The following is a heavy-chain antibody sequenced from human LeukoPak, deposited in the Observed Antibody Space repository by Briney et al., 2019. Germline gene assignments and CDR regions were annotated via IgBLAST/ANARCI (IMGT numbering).Heavy chain of an antibody. J-gene: IGHJ4*02. Sequence: SETLSLTSTVSGGSISSYYWSWIRQPPGKGLEWIGYIYYSGATNHNPSLKSRVTISVDTSKNQFSLKVSSVTAADTAMYYCAGGYSYGYFDCWGQGTLVTVSS. CDR1: GGSISSYY. V-gene: IGHV4-59*08. D-gene: IGHD5-18*01. CDR2: IYYSGAT. CDR3: AGGYSYGYFDC.